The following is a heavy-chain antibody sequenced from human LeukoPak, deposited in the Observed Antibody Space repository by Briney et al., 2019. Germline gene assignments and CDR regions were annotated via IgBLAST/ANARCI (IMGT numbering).Heavy chain of an antibody. CDR3: AKDYCTNGVCSQGAGNWFDP. CDR1: GFTVSSND. V-gene: IGHV3-53*05. Sequence: GGSLRLSCAASGFTVSSNDMSWVRQAPGKGLECISVIYSGGSTDYADSVKGRLTISRDNSKNTLYLQMNSLRAEDTAVYYCAKDYCTNGVCSQGAGNWFDPWGQGTLVTVSS. D-gene: IGHD2-8*01. J-gene: IGHJ5*02. CDR2: IYSGGST.